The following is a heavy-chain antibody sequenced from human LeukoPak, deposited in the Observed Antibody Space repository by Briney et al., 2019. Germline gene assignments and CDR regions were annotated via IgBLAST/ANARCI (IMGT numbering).Heavy chain of an antibody. V-gene: IGHV3-23*01. CDR3: AKDQVTMIVVVIMYDAFDI. CDR2: ISGSGGST. J-gene: IGHJ3*02. Sequence: GGSLRLSCAASGFTFSSYAMSWVRQAPGKGLEWVSAISGSGGSTYYADSVKGRFTISRDNSKNTLYLQMNSLRAEDTAVYYCAKDQVTMIVVVIMYDAFDIWGQGTMVTVSS. CDR1: GFTFSSYA. D-gene: IGHD3-22*01.